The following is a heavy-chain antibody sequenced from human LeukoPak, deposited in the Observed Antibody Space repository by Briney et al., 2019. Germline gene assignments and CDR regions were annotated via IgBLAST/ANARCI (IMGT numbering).Heavy chain of an antibody. Sequence: ASVKVCCKASGYTFTGYYMHWVRQAPGQGLEWMGWINPNSGGTNYAQKFQGRVTMTRDTSISTAYMELSRLRSDDTAVYYCARDRFGLPDDAFDIWGQGTMVTVSS. CDR2: INPNSGGT. CDR1: GYTFTGYY. J-gene: IGHJ3*02. D-gene: IGHD3-10*01. V-gene: IGHV1-2*02. CDR3: ARDRFGLPDDAFDI.